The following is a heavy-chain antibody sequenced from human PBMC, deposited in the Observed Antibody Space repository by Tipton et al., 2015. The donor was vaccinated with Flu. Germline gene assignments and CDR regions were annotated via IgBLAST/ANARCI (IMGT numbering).Heavy chain of an antibody. V-gene: IGHV4-4*07. CDR3: ARQPSYETFGLFLPGWFDP. J-gene: IGHJ5*02. CDR1: GGSISSYY. D-gene: IGHD3/OR15-3a*01. CDR2: ILTGGST. Sequence: TLSLTCSVSGGSISSYYWSWIRQPAGKGLEWIGRILTGGSTNYNPSLKSRVTMSVDTSKNQFSLKLRSVTAADTAVYYCARQPSYETFGLFLPGWFDPWGQGTLVTVSS.